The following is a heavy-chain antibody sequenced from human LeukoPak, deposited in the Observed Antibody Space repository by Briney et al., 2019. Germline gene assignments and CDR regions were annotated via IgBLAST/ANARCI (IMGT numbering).Heavy chain of an antibody. Sequence: ASVNVSCKASGYTFTSYAMHWVRQAPGQRLEWMGWINAGNGNTKYSQKFQGRVTITRDTSASTAYMELSSLRSEDTAVYYCARLEVVAATGRYYYYYGMDVWGQGTTVTVSS. CDR3: ARLEVVAATGRYYYYYGMDV. J-gene: IGHJ6*02. CDR1: GYTFTSYA. CDR2: INAGNGNT. D-gene: IGHD2-15*01. V-gene: IGHV1-3*01.